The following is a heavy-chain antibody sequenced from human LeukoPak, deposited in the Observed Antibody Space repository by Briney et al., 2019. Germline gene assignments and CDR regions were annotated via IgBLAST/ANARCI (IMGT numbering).Heavy chain of an antibody. CDR1: GGSISSQY. V-gene: IGHV4-59*11. J-gene: IGHJ4*02. D-gene: IGHD3-3*01. CDR2: MFYSGTT. CDR3: TQGEWYYFDN. Sequence: SETLSLTCIVCGGSISSQYWSWIRQPPGKGLEWMGYMFYSGTTNYNPSLKSRVTISVDTSKNQFSLKLSSVPAADTAVYYCTQGEWYYFDNWGQGTLVTVSS.